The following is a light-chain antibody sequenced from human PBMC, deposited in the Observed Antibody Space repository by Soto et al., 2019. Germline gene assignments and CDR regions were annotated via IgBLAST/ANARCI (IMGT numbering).Light chain of an antibody. CDR1: QNIRSS. J-gene: IGKJ2*01. Sequence: EVVMTQSPASLSASAGERVTLSCRASQNIRSSLAWYQQRPGRAPRLLIYDASTRATGIPPRFSGGGSGTEFTVTISSLQSEDFAIYYCQQYDIWPPYTFGQGTK. V-gene: IGKV3-15*01. CDR2: DAS. CDR3: QQYDIWPPYT.